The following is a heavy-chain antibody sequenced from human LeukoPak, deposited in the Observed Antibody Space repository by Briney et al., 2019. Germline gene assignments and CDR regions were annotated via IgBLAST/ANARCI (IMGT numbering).Heavy chain of an antibody. CDR2: INPNSGGT. D-gene: IGHD6-19*01. Sequence: VASVKVSCKASGYTFTGYYMHWVRQAPGQGLEWMGWINPNSGGTNYAQKFQGRVTMTRDTSISTAYMELSRLRSDDTAVYYCARQGSGWYELFDYWGQGTLVTVSS. CDR1: GYTFTGYY. CDR3: ARQGSGWYELFDY. V-gene: IGHV1-2*02. J-gene: IGHJ4*02.